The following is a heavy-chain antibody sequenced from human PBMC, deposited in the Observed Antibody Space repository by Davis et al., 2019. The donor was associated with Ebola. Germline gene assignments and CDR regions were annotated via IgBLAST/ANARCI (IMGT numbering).Heavy chain of an antibody. J-gene: IGHJ4*02. CDR3: ARDGVQLGILAY. CDR1: GGSISSSSYY. CDR2: IYYSGST. V-gene: IGHV4-39*02. D-gene: IGHD1-1*01. Sequence: MPSETLSLTCTVSGGSISSSSYYWGWIRQPPGKGLEWIGSIYYSGSTYYNPSLKSRVTISVDTSKNQFSLKLSSVTAADTAVYYCARDGVQLGILAYWGQGTLVTVSS.